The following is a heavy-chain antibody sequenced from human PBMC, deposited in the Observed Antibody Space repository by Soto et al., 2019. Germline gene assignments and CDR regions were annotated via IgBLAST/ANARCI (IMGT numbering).Heavy chain of an antibody. CDR2: ISTYNGNT. V-gene: IGHV1-18*01. J-gene: IGHJ6*02. CDR3: ARAVKYDILTGYYADYYYYGMDV. CDR1: GYTFTSYG. D-gene: IGHD3-9*01. Sequence: QVQLVQSGAEVKKPGASVKVSCKASGYTFTSYGISWVRQAPGQGLEWMGWISTYNGNTNYAQKLQGRVTMTTDTTTSTAYMELRSLRSDDTAVYYCARAVKYDILTGYYADYYYYGMDVWGQGTTVTGSS.